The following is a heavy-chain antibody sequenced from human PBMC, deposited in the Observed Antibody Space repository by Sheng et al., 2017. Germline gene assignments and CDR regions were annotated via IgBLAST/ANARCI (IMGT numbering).Heavy chain of an antibody. CDR2: IIPILGIA. CDR1: GGTFSSYA. D-gene: IGHD4-4*01. CDR3: AGPMTTVTDGYYYYYMDV. J-gene: IGHJ6*03. V-gene: IGHV1-69*10. Sequence: QVQLVQSGAEVKKPGSSVKVSCKASGGTFSSYAISWVRQAPGQGLEWMGGIIPILGIANYAQKFQGRVTITADKSTSTAYMELSSLRSEDTAVYYCAGPMTTVTDGYYYYYMDVWGQGTTVTVSS.